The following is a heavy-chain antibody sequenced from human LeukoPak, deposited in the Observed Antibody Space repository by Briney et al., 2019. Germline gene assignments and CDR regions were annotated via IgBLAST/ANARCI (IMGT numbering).Heavy chain of an antibody. J-gene: IGHJ1*01. V-gene: IGHV4-39*01. Sequence: SETLSFTCTVSGGSISSITFYWGGIRQPPGKGLEWIGTIYYSGSTHYNPSLKSRVAISVVTSKNQFSLNLSSVTAADTALYYCARGWYASGSYSPPGEWGQGTRVTVSS. CDR1: GGSISSITFY. D-gene: IGHD3-10*01. CDR3: ARGWYASGSYSPPGE. CDR2: IYYSGST.